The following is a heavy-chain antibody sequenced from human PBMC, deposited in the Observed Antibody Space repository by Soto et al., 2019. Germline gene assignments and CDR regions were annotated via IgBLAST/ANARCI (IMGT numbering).Heavy chain of an antibody. CDR3: ANKQSYGDFAPFDY. D-gene: IGHD4-17*01. CDR2: ISGSGGST. CDR1: GFTFSSYA. J-gene: IGHJ4*02. Sequence: EVQLLESRGGLVQPGGSLRLSCAASGFTFSSYAMSWVRQAPGKGLEWVSAISGSGGSTYYADSVKGRFTISRDNSKNTLYLQMNSLRAEDTAVYYCANKQSYGDFAPFDYWGQGTLVTVSS. V-gene: IGHV3-23*01.